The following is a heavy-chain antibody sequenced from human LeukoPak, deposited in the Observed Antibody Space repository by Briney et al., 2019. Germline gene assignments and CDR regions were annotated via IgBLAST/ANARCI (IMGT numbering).Heavy chain of an antibody. CDR1: GGSISSGDYY. Sequence: PSETLSLTCTVSGGSISSGDYYWSWIRQPPGKGLEWIGYIYYSGSTYYNPSLKSRVTISVDTSKNQFSLKLSSVTAADTAVYYCARAPHYYGMDVWGQGTTVTVSS. CDR3: ARAPHYYGMDV. V-gene: IGHV4-30-4*01. CDR2: IYYSGST. J-gene: IGHJ6*02.